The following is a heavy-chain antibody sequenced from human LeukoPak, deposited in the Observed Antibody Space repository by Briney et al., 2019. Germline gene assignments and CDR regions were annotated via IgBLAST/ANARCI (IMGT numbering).Heavy chain of an antibody. J-gene: IGHJ3*01. Sequence: GGSLRLSCVASGFTFAGNAVSWVRQAPGKGLEWVAKINQDGSQKYYVDSVKGRFTISRDNAKNSLYLQMNSLRAEDTAVYYCARDPDILTGVAFDVWGQGTMVTVSS. CDR3: ARDPDILTGVAFDV. CDR2: INQDGSQK. D-gene: IGHD3-9*01. V-gene: IGHV3-7*05. CDR1: GFTFAGNA.